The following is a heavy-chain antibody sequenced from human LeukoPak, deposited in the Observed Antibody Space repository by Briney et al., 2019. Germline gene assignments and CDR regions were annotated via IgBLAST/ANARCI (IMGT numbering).Heavy chain of an antibody. CDR3: ARLWGDATIFDL. CDR1: EFPFSAFW. J-gene: IGHJ4*02. Sequence: GSLRLSCTASEFPFSAFWMSWVRQAPGKGLEWVANINQDASRKHYVDSVKGRFTVSRDNAENSLYLQTNSLRAEDTAIYYCARLWGDATIFDLWGQGTLVTVSS. D-gene: IGHD5-12*01. CDR2: INQDASRK. V-gene: IGHV3-7*01.